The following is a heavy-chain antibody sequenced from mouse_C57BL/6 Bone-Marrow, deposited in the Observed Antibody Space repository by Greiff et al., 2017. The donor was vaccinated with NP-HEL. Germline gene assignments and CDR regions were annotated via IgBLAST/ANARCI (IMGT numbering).Heavy chain of an antibody. CDR2: IYPGDGDT. Sequence: QVQLQQSGPELVKPGASVKISCKASGYAFSSSWMNWVKQRPGKGLEWIGRIYPGDGDTNYNGKFKGKATLTADKSSSTAYMQLSSLTSEDSAVYICAREKTDQATSFDYWGQGITLTVSS. J-gene: IGHJ2*01. D-gene: IGHD3-2*02. CDR1: GYAFSSSW. V-gene: IGHV1-82*01. CDR3: AREKTDQATSFDY.